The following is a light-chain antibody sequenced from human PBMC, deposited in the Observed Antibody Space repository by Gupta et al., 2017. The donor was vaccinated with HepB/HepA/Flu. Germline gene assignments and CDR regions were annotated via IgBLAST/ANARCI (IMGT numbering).Light chain of an antibody. J-gene: IGLJ1*01. Sequence: QAGLTQSPSVSKDLRQTATLTCTGDTNNVGKQGATWLQQNEGHPPRLLSYRNNDRPSGISERFSASRSGNTASLTITGLQPEDEADYYCSSWGSSLKAYVFGTGTKVTV. CDR2: RNN. CDR1: TNNVGKQG. CDR3: SSWGSSLKAYV. V-gene: IGLV10-54*04.